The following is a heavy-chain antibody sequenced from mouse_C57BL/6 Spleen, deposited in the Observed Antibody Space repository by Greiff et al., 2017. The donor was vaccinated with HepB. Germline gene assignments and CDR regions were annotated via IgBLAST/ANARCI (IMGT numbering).Heavy chain of an antibody. CDR1: GFTFSSYA. V-gene: IGHV5-4*01. CDR3: ARDKGLLEYFDV. D-gene: IGHD2-10*01. Sequence: EVHLVESGGGLVKPGGSLKLSCAASGFTFSSYAMSWVRQTPEKRLEWVATISDGGSYTYYPDNVKGRFTISRDNAKNNLYLQMSHLKSEDTAMYYCARDKGLLEYFDVWGTGTTVTVSS. J-gene: IGHJ1*03. CDR2: ISDGGSYT.